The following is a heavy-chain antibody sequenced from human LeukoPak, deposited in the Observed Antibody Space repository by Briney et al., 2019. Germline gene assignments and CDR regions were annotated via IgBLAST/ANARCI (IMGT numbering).Heavy chain of an antibody. V-gene: IGHV3-7*01. J-gene: IGHJ4*02. CDR2: IDYQGREK. D-gene: IGHD6-25*01. Sequence: PGGSLRLSCEASGFTFSNYWISWVRQAPGKGLEWVANIDYQGREKWVVDSVKGRFTISRDNTKNLLYLQMYSLRAEDTAVYYCARSSSPGSVDYWGQGTVVTVSS. CDR1: GFTFSNYW. CDR3: ARSSSPGSVDY.